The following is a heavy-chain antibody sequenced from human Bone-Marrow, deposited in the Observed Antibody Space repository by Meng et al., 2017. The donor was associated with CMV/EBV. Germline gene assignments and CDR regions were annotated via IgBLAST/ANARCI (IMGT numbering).Heavy chain of an antibody. V-gene: IGHV3-21*01. Sequence: GESLKISCAASGFTFSNAWMSWVRQAPGKGLEWVSSISSSSSYIYYADSVKGRFTISRDNAKNSLYLQMNSLRAEDTAVYYCARDDGSSSHYYYYGMDVWGQGTTVTVSS. CDR3: ARDDGSSSHYYYYGMDV. D-gene: IGHD6-6*01. CDR1: GFTFSNAW. J-gene: IGHJ6*02. CDR2: ISSSSSYI.